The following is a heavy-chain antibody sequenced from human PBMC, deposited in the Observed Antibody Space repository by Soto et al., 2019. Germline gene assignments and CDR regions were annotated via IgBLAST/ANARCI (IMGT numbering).Heavy chain of an antibody. D-gene: IGHD3-22*01. CDR2: IYYSGNT. J-gene: IGHJ4*02. CDR1: GDSISSGDYY. V-gene: IGHV4-30-4*01. Sequence: PSETLSLTCTVSGDSISSGDYYWSWIRQPPGKGLEWIGCIYYSGNTYYNPSLKRRVTISVDRSKNQFSLKLSSVTAADTAVYYCARDTSYYDRSVQPALDYWGQGTLVTVSS. CDR3: ARDTSYYDRSVQPALDY.